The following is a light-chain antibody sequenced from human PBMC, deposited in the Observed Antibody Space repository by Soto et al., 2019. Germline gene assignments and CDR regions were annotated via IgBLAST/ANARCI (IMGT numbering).Light chain of an antibody. Sequence: IVMTQSPYTLGVSPGETVTLSCRASQSLTDNLAWYQQKPGQPPRLLIFRASTRASGIPARFSGGGSGTEFTLTISRLQSEDFAVYYCQQYGNWPPWTLGPGPKVDI. CDR2: RAS. CDR1: QSLTDN. CDR3: QQYGNWPPWT. V-gene: IGKV3-15*01. J-gene: IGKJ1*01.